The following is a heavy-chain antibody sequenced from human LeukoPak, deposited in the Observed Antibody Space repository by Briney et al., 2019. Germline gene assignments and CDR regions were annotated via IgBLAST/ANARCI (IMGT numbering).Heavy chain of an antibody. D-gene: IGHD4-17*01. CDR3: ARGRSTVTTFFYY. V-gene: IGHV4-39*07. J-gene: IGHJ4*02. CDR2: INHSGST. CDR1: GGSISSSSYY. Sequence: SETLSLTCTVSGGSISSSSYYWGWIRQPPGKGLEWIGEINHSGSTNYNPSLKSRVTISVDTSKNQFSLKLSSVTAADTAVYYCARGRSTVTTFFYYWGQGTLVTVSS.